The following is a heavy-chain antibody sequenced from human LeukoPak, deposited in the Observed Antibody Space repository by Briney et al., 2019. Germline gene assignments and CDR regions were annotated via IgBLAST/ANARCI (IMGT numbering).Heavy chain of an antibody. CDR1: GYTFTGYF. CDR2: INPNSGGT. J-gene: IGHJ4*02. D-gene: IGHD3-22*01. V-gene: IGHV1-2*04. CDR3: ARELGSSGYYGVDY. Sequence: ASVKVSCKASGYTFTGYFMHWVRQAPGQGLEWMGWINPNSGGTHYAQKFQGWVTMTRDTSIATAYMELSRLRSDDTAIYYCARELGSSGYYGVDYWGQGTLVTVSS.